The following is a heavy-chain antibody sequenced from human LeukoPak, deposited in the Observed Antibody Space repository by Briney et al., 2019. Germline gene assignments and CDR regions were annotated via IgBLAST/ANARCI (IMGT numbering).Heavy chain of an antibody. D-gene: IGHD3-22*01. CDR1: GGSISSYY. V-gene: IGHV4-59*01. J-gene: IGHJ3*02. CDR3: AREYYYDSSGNGGAFDI. CDR2: IYYSGST. Sequence: SETLSLTCTVSGGSISSYYWSWIRQPPGKGLEWIGYIYYSGSTNYNPSLKSRVTISVDTSKNQFSLKLSSVTAADTAVYYCAREYYYDSSGNGGAFDIWGQGTMVTVSS.